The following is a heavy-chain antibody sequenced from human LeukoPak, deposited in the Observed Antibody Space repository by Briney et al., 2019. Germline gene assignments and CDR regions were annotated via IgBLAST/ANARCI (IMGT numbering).Heavy chain of an antibody. D-gene: IGHD3-10*01. Sequence: GGSLRLSCAASGFTFSRYWMQWVRQAPGKGLVGVSHIVSDGSSTTYADSVKGRFTTSRDNAKNTLYLQMNSLRAEDTAVYYCVRDNYGVDYWGQGTLVTVSS. CDR1: GFTFSRYW. J-gene: IGHJ4*02. CDR3: VRDNYGVDY. V-gene: IGHV3-74*03. CDR2: IVSDGSST.